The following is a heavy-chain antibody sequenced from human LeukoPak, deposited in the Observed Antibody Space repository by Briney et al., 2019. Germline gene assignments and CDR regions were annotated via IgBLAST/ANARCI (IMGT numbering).Heavy chain of an antibody. CDR1: GSTFRDAW. V-gene: IGHV3-15*01. CDR3: TDDLHYFASD. J-gene: IGHJ4*02. CDR2: IKRKIDGGGTA. Sequence: GGSLRLSCAASGSTFRDAWMSCVRQPPGKGLDWVGRIKRKIDGGGTADYAAPVKGRFTISRDDSKNTLYLQMNSLETEDTGVYYCTDDLHYFASDWGQGTLVTVSS. D-gene: IGHD3-10*01.